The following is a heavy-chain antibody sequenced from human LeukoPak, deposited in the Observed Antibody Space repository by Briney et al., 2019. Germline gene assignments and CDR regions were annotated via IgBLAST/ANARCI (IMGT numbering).Heavy chain of an antibody. Sequence: ASVKVSCKASGGAFSSFAINWVRQTPGQGLEWMGGIIPVLVTPSYAQKFQGRVTITADESTSTAYMELSSLRSEDSAVYYCARDLGGSYYYYYYGMDVWGQGTTVTVSS. CDR2: IIPVLVTP. V-gene: IGHV1-69*01. D-gene: IGHD1-26*01. CDR3: ARDLGGSYYYYYYGMDV. J-gene: IGHJ6*02. CDR1: GGAFSSFA.